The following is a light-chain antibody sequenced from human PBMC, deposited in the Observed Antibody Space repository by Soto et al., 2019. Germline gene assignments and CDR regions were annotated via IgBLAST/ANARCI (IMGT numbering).Light chain of an antibody. J-gene: IGKJ4*01. Sequence: EIVLTQSTGTLSLSPGERATLSCRASQSVTSNYLAWYQQKPGQAPRLLIYGASSRATGIPDRFSGSGSGTDFTLTISRLEPEDFAVYYCQQYGGSPRLTFGGGTKVEIK. CDR3: QQYGGSPRLT. V-gene: IGKV3-20*01. CDR1: QSVTSNY. CDR2: GAS.